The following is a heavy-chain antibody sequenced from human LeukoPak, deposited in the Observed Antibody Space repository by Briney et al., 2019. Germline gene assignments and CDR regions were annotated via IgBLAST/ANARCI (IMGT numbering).Heavy chain of an antibody. CDR3: ARVGDYGAFFDY. D-gene: IGHD4/OR15-4a*01. V-gene: IGHV4-59*01. CDR2: IYYSGST. Sequence: SETLSLTCTVSGGSISGYYWSWIRQPAGKGLEWIGYIYYSGSTNYNPSLKSRVTISVDTSKNQFSLKLSSVTAADTAVYYCARVGDYGAFFDYWGQGTLVTVSS. CDR1: GGSISGYY. J-gene: IGHJ4*02.